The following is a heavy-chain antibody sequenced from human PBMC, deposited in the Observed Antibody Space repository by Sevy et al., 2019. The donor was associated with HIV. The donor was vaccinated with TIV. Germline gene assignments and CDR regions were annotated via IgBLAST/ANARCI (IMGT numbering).Heavy chain of an antibody. D-gene: IGHD3-22*01. CDR2: IYYSGST. CDR1: GGSISSSSYY. V-gene: IGHV4-39*01. J-gene: IGHJ3*02. CDR3: ARPYDSSVLDAFDI. Sequence: SETLSLTCTVSGGSISSSSYYWGWIRQPPGKGLEWIGSIYYSGSTYYNPSLKSRVTISVDTSKNQFSLKLSSVTAADTAVYYCARPYDSSVLDAFDIWGQGKWSPSPQ.